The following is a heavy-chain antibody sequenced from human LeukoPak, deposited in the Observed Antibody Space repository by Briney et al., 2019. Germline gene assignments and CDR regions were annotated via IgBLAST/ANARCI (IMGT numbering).Heavy chain of an antibody. CDR3: AKGGRGNDGDY. CDR1: GLXFSSYA. J-gene: IGHJ4*02. Sequence: GGSLRLSCAASGLXFSSYAISWVRQAPGKGLEWVSSSSGSGATYYADSVKGRFTISRDTSQNTLYLQMNSLRVEDTAVYYCAKGGRGNDGDYWGQGTLVTVSS. D-gene: IGHD1-1*01. V-gene: IGHV3-23*01. CDR2: SSGSGAT.